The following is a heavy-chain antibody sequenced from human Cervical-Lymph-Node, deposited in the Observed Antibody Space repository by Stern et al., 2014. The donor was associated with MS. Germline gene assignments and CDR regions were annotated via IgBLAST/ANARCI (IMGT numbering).Heavy chain of an antibody. D-gene: IGHD6-13*01. V-gene: IGHV4-4*02. J-gene: IGHJ5*02. CDR3: ARDVSIAAHKAWFDP. CDR2: IYHSGST. CDR1: GGSISSSNW. Sequence: VQLEESGPGLVKPSGTLSLTCAVSGGSISSSNWWSWVRQPPGKGLEWIGEIYHSGSTNYNPSLKSRVTISVDKSKNQLSLKLSSVPAADTAVYYCARDVSIAAHKAWFDPWGQGTLVTVSS.